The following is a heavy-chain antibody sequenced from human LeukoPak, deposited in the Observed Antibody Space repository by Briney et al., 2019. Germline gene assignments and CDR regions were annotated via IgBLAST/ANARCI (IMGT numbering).Heavy chain of an antibody. CDR1: GFTFDDYA. Sequence: GRSLRLSCAASGFTFDDYAMHWVRQAPGKGLEWVSGISWNSGSIGYADSVKGRFTISRDHAKNSLYLQMNSLRAEDTALYYCAKDLLPSTTWDAFDIWGQGTMVTVSS. D-gene: IGHD4-17*01. CDR3: AKDLLPSTTWDAFDI. CDR2: ISWNSGSI. V-gene: IGHV3-9*01. J-gene: IGHJ3*02.